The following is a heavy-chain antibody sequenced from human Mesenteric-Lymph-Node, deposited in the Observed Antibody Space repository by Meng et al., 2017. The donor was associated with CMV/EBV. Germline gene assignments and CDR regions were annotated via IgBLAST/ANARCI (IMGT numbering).Heavy chain of an antibody. J-gene: IGHJ4*02. D-gene: IGHD1-26*01. V-gene: IGHV3-30-3*01. CDR1: GFTFSSYA. Sequence: GESLKISCAASGFTFSSYAMHWVRQAPGKGLEWVAVISYDGSNKYYADSVKGRFTISRDNAKNSLYLQMNSLRAEDTAVYYCARDRNKWDRTPGGYWGQGTLVTVSS. CDR3: ARDRNKWDRTPGGY. CDR2: ISYDGSNK.